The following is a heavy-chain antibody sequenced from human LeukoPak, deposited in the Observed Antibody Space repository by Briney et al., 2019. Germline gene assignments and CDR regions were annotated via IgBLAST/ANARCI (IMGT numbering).Heavy chain of an antibody. CDR2: IYYSGST. V-gene: IGHV4-59*01. J-gene: IGHJ4*02. CDR1: GGSISSYY. Sequence: SETLSLTCTASGGSISSYYWSWIRQPPGKGLEWIGYIYYSGSTNYNPSLKGRVTISVDTSKNQFSLILNSVTAADTAVYYCARVDYYDSSVFDYWGQGTLVTVSS. D-gene: IGHD3-22*01. CDR3: ARVDYYDSSVFDY.